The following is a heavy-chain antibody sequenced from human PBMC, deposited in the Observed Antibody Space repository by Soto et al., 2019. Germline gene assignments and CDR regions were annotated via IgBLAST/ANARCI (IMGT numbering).Heavy chain of an antibody. J-gene: IGHJ4*02. D-gene: IGHD3-16*01. CDR2: VYHTGRI. CDR1: GGSIKTDNW. Sequence: QVHLKESGPGLVKPSGTLSLSCAVSGGSIKTDNWWSWFRHSPGKGLEWMGEVYHTGRINYNPSLQGRVSISIDTSENQFSLHLNSVTAADTGVYFGARNHDHSVSESLGTVSGFDSWGQGTLVTVSS. V-gene: IGHV4-4*02. CDR3: ARNHDHSVSESLGTVSGFDS.